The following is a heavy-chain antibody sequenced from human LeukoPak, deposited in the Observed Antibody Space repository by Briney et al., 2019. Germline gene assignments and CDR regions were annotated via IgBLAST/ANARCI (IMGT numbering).Heavy chain of an antibody. CDR2: IYYSGST. Sequence: AETLCLTCTVSGGSISSYYWSWIRQPPGKGLEWIGYIYYSGSTNYNPSLKSRVTILVDTSKNQFSLKLSSVAAADAAVYYCARLQSQGCYYDRPHWFDPWGQGTLVTVSS. CDR3: ARLQSQGCYYDRPHWFDP. J-gene: IGHJ5*02. V-gene: IGHV4-59*08. D-gene: IGHD3-22*01. CDR1: GGSISSYY.